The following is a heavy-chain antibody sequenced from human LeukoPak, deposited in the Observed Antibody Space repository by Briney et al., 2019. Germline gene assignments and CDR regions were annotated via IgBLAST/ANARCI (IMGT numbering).Heavy chain of an antibody. V-gene: IGHV1-3*01. CDR1: VYTFTRYS. Sequence: GASVKVSCKASVYTFTRYSIHWVRQAPGQRLEWMGWISAGNGNTKYSQNFQGRVTFISTTSATTAFMELSSLRSKDGAVYYCARYSGSGNTAYWGQGTMVTVSS. D-gene: IGHD1-26*01. J-gene: IGHJ4*02. CDR2: ISAGNGNT. CDR3: ARYSGSGNTAY.